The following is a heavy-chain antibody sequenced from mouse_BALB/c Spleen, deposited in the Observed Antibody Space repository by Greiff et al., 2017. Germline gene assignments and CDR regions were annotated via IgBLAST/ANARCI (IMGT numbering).Heavy chain of an antibody. CDR1: GYTFTDYA. Sequence: QVQLQQSGPELVRPGVSVKISCKGSGYTFTDYAMHWVKQSHAKSLEWIGVISTYYGNTNYNQKFKGKATMTVDKSSSTAYMEPARLTSEDSAIYYCAVYYGSAPYWYFDVWGAGTTVTVSS. V-gene: IGHV1-67*01. CDR3: AVYYGSAPYWYFDV. J-gene: IGHJ1*01. D-gene: IGHD1-1*01. CDR2: ISTYYGNT.